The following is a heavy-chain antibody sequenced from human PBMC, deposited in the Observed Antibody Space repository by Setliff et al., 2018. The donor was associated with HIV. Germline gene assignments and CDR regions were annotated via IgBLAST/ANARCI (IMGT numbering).Heavy chain of an antibody. CDR3: ARDTPERTIWNAWLYDQYVLGV. CDR2: INQDGSES. V-gene: IGHV3-7*01. J-gene: IGHJ6*02. D-gene: IGHD1-1*01. Sequence: WWSLRLSWGGPRFRRSTCWMSWVRQTPGMGLEWLANINQDGSESYSVASVGGRFTISRDNDKSSLSLQMKGLTVDDTGIYYCARDTPERTIWNAWLYDQYVLGVWGQRGTVTVSS. CDR1: RFRRSTCW.